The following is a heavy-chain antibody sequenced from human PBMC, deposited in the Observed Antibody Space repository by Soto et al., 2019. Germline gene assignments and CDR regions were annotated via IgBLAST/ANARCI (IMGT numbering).Heavy chain of an antibody. D-gene: IGHD4-17*01. J-gene: IGHJ6*02. V-gene: IGHV4-59*01. CDR2: IYYSGST. CDR3: ATIDYAHYGMDV. Sequence: SETLSLTCTVSGGSISRYFWSWIRQPPGKGLEWIGYIYYSGSTKYNPTLESRVTISVDTSKNQVSLKLSSVTAADTAKYYCATIDYAHYGMDVWGQGXTVTVYS. CDR1: GGSISRYF.